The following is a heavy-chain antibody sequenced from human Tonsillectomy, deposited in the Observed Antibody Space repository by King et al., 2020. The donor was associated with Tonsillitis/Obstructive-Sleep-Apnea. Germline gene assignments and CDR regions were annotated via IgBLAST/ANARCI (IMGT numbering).Heavy chain of an antibody. CDR1: GFSLSNARVG. Sequence: TLKESGPVLVKPTETLTLTCTVSGFSLSNARVGVSWIRQPPGKALEWLAHIFSNDEKSYSTSLKSSLTISKDTSKSQLVLTMTNMDPVDTATYYCTRMGSYYYYYMDVWGKGTTVTVSS. V-gene: IGHV2-26*01. J-gene: IGHJ6*03. CDR3: TRMGSYYYYYMDV. CDR2: IFSNDEK.